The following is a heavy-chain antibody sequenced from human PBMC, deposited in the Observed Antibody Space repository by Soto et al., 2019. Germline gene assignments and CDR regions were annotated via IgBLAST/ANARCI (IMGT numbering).Heavy chain of an antibody. D-gene: IGHD3-3*01. V-gene: IGHV4-31*03. CDR2: IYYSGRT. CDR1: GGSIGSRGYY. Sequence: LPLPCTVSGGSIGSRGYYRIWNRQHPVKGLEWIGYIYYSGRTYYNPSLKSRVTISVDTSKNQFSLKLSSVTAADTAVYYRARVSYDFWSGYLHGMDVWGQGTMVTVSS. CDR3: ARVSYDFWSGYLHGMDV. J-gene: IGHJ6*02.